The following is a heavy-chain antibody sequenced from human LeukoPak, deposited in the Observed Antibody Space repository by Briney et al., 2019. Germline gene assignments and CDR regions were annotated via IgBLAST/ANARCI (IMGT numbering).Heavy chain of an antibody. CDR1: GFTFSSSA. CDR2: ISSSGGST. CDR3: AKLTYYFDY. V-gene: IGHV3-23*01. D-gene: IGHD3-16*01. J-gene: IGHJ4*02. Sequence: GGSLRLSCAASGFTFSSSAMGWVRQVPGKGLEWVSGISSSGGSTNYADSVRGRFTISRDNSKNTLYVQMNSLRDEDTALYYCAKLTYYFDYWGQGTLVTVSS.